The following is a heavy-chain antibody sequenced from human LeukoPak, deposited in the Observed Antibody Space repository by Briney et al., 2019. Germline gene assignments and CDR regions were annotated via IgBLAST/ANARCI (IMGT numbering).Heavy chain of an antibody. CDR1: GFTFDDYA. V-gene: IGHV3-9*01. Sequence: PGGSLRLSCAASGFTFDDYAMHWVRHAPGKGLEWVSGISWNSGSIGYADSVKGRFTISRDNAKNSLYLQMNSLRAEDTALYYCAKGVYDYGRFHWFDPWGQGTLVTVSS. CDR2: ISWNSGSI. D-gene: IGHD4-17*01. J-gene: IGHJ5*02. CDR3: AKGVYDYGRFHWFDP.